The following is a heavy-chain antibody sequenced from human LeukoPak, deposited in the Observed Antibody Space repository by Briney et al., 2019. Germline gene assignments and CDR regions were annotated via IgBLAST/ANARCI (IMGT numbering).Heavy chain of an antibody. CDR1: GFTFSSYA. J-gene: IGHJ4*02. CDR2: ISGSGGST. CDR3: AKHPRTENVKPAVLIDY. Sequence: GGSLRLSCAASGFTFSSYAMSWVRQAPGKGLEWVSAISGSGGSTYYADSVKGRFTISRDNSKNTLYLQMNSLRAEDTAVYYCAKHPRTENVKPAVLIDYWGQGTLVTVSS. D-gene: IGHD4/OR15-4a*01. V-gene: IGHV3-23*01.